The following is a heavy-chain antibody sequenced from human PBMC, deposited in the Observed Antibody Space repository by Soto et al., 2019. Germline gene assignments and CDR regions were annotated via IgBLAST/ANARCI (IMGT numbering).Heavy chain of an antibody. D-gene: IGHD6-6*01. J-gene: IGHJ4*02. Sequence: GGSLRLSCAASGFTFSSYWMHWVRQVPGKALVWVSRINSDGSTTSYADSVKGRFTISRDNAKNTLYLQMNSLRAEDTAVYYCAREGRAARLLSFDYWGQGTLVTVS. CDR3: AREGRAARLLSFDY. CDR2: INSDGSTT. CDR1: GFTFSSYW. V-gene: IGHV3-74*01.